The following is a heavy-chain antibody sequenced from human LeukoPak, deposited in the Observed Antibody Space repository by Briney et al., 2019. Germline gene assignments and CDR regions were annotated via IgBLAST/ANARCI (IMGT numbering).Heavy chain of an antibody. CDR2: IYYSGST. V-gene: IGHV4-59*01. D-gene: IGHD1-26*01. CDR3: ARGLAGAFFDY. Sequence: SETLSLTCTVSGGSISGYYWSWIRQPPGKGLEWIGYIYYSGSTNYNPSLKSRVTISVDTSKNQFSLKLSSVTAADTAVYYCARGLAGAFFDYWGQGTLVTVSS. CDR1: GGSISGYY. J-gene: IGHJ4*02.